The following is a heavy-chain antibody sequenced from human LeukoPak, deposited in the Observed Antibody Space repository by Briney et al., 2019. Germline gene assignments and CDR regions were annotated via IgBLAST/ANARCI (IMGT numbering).Heavy chain of an antibody. D-gene: IGHD5-12*01. Sequence: GSVKVSCNVSGYTLPELSMHWVRQAPGKGLEWMGGFDPEDGETIYAQKFQGRVTMTEDTSTDTAYIELSSLRAEDTAVYYCATDSYVDIAVVKAFDIWGQGTMVSVSS. CDR1: GYTLPELS. CDR2: FDPEDGET. CDR3: ATDSYVDIAVVKAFDI. V-gene: IGHV1-24*01. J-gene: IGHJ3*02.